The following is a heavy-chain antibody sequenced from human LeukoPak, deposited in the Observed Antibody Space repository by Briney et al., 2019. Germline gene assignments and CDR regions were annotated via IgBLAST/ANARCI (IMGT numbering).Heavy chain of an antibody. CDR2: INNNGGNT. CDR1: GFTFRTYA. D-gene: IGHD6-19*01. J-gene: IGHJ4*02. Sequence: GGSLRLSCSASGFTFRTYAMHWVRQAPGKGLEYVSGINNNGGNTNYVDSVKGRFTISRDNSKNTLYLQMSSLRAEDTAVYYCVKDGGDSGWYYHFDYWCQGTLVTVSS. V-gene: IGHV3-64D*06. CDR3: VKDGGDSGWYYHFDY.